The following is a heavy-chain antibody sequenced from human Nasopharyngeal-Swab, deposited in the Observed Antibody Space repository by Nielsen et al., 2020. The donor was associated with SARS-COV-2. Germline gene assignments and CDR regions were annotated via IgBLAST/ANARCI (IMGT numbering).Heavy chain of an antibody. CDR1: ELTMIRTG. CDR3: ARDVAIVEATLEN. D-gene: IGHD1-26*01. V-gene: IGHV3-48*02. CDR2: ISSISSTS. Sequence: GASLAMYCAASELTMIRTGMQWGRQAPGKGLEWVAYISSISSTSYYADSVKGRFTISRDNPKNSLYLQMNSLRDKETVLYYCARDVAIVEATLENWGQGTLVTVSS. J-gene: IGHJ4*02.